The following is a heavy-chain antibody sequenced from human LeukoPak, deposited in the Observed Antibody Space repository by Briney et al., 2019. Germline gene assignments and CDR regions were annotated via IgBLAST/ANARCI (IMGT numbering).Heavy chain of an antibody. D-gene: IGHD5-18*01. J-gene: IGHJ4*02. CDR1: GYTFTGYY. CDR3: ARDGGHSYGYGGDY. V-gene: IGHV1-2*06. CDR2: INPNSGGT. Sequence: ASVKVSCKASGYTFTGYYMHWVRQAPGQGLEWMGRINPNSGGTNYAQKFQGRVTMTRDTSISTAYMELSRLRSDDPAVYYWARDGGHSYGYGGDYWGQGTLVTVSS.